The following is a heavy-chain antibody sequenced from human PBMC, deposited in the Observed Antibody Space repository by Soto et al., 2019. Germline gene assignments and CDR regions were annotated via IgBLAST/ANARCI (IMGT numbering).Heavy chain of an antibody. V-gene: IGHV4-59*08. CDR3: ARLGAYYQSLAP. J-gene: IGHJ5*02. CDR1: GGSISSYY. Sequence: SETLSLTCTVSGGSISSYYWSWIRQPPGKGLEWIGYIYYSGSTNYNPSLQSRVTISVDTSKSQFSLRLTSVTAAGTAVYYCARLGAYYQSLAPWGPGTLVTVSS. D-gene: IGHD3-22*01. CDR2: IYYSGST.